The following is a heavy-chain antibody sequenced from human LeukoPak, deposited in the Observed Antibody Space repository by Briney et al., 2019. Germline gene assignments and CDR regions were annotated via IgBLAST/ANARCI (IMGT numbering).Heavy chain of an antibody. CDR1: GYTFTGYY. D-gene: IGHD3-22*01. J-gene: IGHJ4*02. CDR2: INPNSGGT. V-gene: IGHV1-2*02. CDR3: ASHPEQYYYDSSGYYAY. Sequence: ASVKVSCKASGYTFTGYYMHWVRQAPGQGLEWMGWINPNSGGTNYAQKFQGRVTMTRDTSISTAYMELSRLRSDDTAVYYCASHPEQYYYDSSGYYAYWGQGTLVTVSS.